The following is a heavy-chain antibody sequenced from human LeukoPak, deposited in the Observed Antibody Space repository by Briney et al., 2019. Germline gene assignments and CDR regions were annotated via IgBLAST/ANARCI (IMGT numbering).Heavy chain of an antibody. V-gene: IGHV3-21*01. CDR3: ARDSSGIGAAGPDY. CDR2: ISSSSSYI. D-gene: IGHD6-13*01. CDR1: GFTFSSYS. J-gene: IGHJ4*02. Sequence: GGSLRLSCAASGFTFSSYSMNWVRQAPGKGLEWVSSISSSSSYIYYADSVKGRFTISRDNAKNSLYLQMNSLRAEDTAVYYCARDSSGIGAAGPDYWGQGTLVTVSS.